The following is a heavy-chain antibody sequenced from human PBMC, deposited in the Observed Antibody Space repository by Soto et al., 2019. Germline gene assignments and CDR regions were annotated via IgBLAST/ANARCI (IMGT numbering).Heavy chain of an antibody. D-gene: IGHD1-1*01. CDR3: ARGSGIVALPGELEDVNYDF. V-gene: IGHV4-34*01. Sequence: QVQLQQWGAGLVKPSETLSLSCAVYGQSFSGHSWAWIRQPPGKGLEWIGEISESGSTYYNPSLKNRVNISTDTAKNPFSLKLNSVTAADTAAYFCARGSGIVALPGELEDVNYDFWGQGTLVNVSS. CDR2: ISESGST. J-gene: IGHJ4*02. CDR1: GQSFSGHS.